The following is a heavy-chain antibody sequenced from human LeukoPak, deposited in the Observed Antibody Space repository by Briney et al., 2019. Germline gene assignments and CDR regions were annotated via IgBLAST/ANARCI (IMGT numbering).Heavy chain of an antibody. Sequence: GGSLRLSCAASRFTFSTYAMYWVRQAPGKGLEWVALIWYDGQTKFYADSVKGRFTISRDNSGNTLFLQMSSLRVEDTAIYYCAREWGRIAVAGGPGYWGQGALVTVSS. CDR1: RFTFSTYA. D-gene: IGHD6-19*01. CDR3: AREWGRIAVAGGPGY. CDR2: IWYDGQTK. V-gene: IGHV3-33*08. J-gene: IGHJ4*02.